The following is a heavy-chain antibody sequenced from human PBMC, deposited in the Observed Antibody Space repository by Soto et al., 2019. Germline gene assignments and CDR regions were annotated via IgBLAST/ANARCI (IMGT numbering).Heavy chain of an antibody. V-gene: IGHV1-8*01. J-gene: IGHJ4*02. Sequence: QVQLVQSGAEVKKPGASVKVSCKASGYTFTSYDINWVRQATGQGLEWMGRMNPNSGDTGLAQKFQGRISMTRNTSRSTAYMELISLRSEDTAVYYCARDGSKIDGYGVQLGYWGQGTVVTVSS. CDR1: GYTFTSYD. CDR2: MNPNSGDT. CDR3: ARDGSKIDGYGVQLGY. D-gene: IGHD4-17*01.